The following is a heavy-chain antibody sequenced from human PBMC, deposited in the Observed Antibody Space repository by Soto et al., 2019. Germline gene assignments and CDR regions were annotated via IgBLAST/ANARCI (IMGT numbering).Heavy chain of an antibody. D-gene: IGHD6-19*01. J-gene: IGHJ3*02. CDR3: ARAPGIAVADGPGDI. V-gene: IGHV6-1*01. CDR1: GDSVSSNSAA. CDR2: TYYRSKWYN. Sequence: PSQTLSLTCAISGDSVSSNSAAWNWIRQSPSRGLEWLGRTYYRSKWYNDYAVSVKSRITINPDTSKNQFSLQLNSVTPEYTAVYYCARAPGIAVADGPGDIWGQGTMVTVSS.